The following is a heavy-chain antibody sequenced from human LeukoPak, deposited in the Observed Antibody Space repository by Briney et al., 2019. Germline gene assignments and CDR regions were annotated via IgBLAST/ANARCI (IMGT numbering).Heavy chain of an antibody. J-gene: IGHJ4*02. V-gene: IGHV1-18*01. CDR3: ARTGKLRLGELSLYSDY. D-gene: IGHD3-16*02. Sequence: GSSVKVSCKASGGTFSSYAISWVRQAPGQGLEWMGWISAYNGNTNYAQKLQGRVTMTTDTSTSTAYMELRSLRSDDTAVYYCARTGKLRLGELSLYSDYWGQGTLVTVSS. CDR2: ISAYNGNT. CDR1: GGTFSSYA.